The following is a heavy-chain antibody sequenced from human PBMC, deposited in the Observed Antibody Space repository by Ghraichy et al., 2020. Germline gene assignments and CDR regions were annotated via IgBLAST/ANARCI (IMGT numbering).Heavy chain of an antibody. J-gene: IGHJ4*02. V-gene: IGHV1-8*01. CDR3: ARSHAWGDFWSGSTPYYFDS. CDR1: GYTFSSYD. CDR2: MNPNSGNT. Sequence: ASVKVSCKASGYTFSSYDINWVRQATGQGLEWVGWMNPNSGNTGYAQKFQGRVTMTRNTSTSTAYMELSSLRSEDTAVYYCARSHAWGDFWSGSTPYYFDSWGPGTLVLFS. D-gene: IGHD3-3*01.